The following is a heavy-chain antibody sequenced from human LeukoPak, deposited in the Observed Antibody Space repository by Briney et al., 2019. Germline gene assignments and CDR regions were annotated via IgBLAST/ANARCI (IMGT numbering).Heavy chain of an antibody. D-gene: IGHD3-16*02. J-gene: IGHJ4*02. CDR1: GFTFSDYY. Sequence: GGSLRLSCAASGFTFSDYYMSWIRQAPGKALEWVSYVSSGSSTIYYADSVKGRFTISRDNAKNSLYLQMNNLRAEDTAVYYCAKDSYYDYVWGSYRYTNQFDYWGQGTLVTVSS. CDR3: AKDSYYDYVWGSYRYTNQFDY. CDR2: VSSGSSTI. V-gene: IGHV3-11*01.